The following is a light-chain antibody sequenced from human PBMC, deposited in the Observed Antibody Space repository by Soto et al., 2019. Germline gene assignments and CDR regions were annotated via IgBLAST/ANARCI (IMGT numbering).Light chain of an antibody. V-gene: IGLV2-8*01. J-gene: IGLJ3*02. CDR2: EVT. Sequence: QSALTQPPSASGSPGQSVAISCTGTSGDVGGNNHVCWYQQHPGKAPRLIIYEVTERPSGVPDRFSGSKSGNTASLTVSGLQAEDEADYYCSAFAGSRVFGGGTKLTVL. CDR1: SGDVGGNNH. CDR3: SAFAGSRV.